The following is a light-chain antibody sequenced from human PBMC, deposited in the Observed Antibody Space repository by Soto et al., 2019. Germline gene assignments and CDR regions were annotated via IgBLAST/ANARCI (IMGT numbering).Light chain of an antibody. V-gene: IGKV3-15*01. CDR2: GAS. CDR3: QQYHNWPPWT. CDR1: QSISSN. Sequence: EIMMSQSPATLSVSPGGRATLSCRASQSISSNLAWYQQKPGQAPRLIXYGASTRATGIPARFSGSGPGTELTLTITILHSEDFAVYYCQQYHNWPPWTFGQGTNVDIK. J-gene: IGKJ1*01.